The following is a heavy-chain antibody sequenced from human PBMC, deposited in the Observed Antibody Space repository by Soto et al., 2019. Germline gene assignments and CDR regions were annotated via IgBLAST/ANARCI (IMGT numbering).Heavy chain of an antibody. Sequence: QVQLQQWGAGLLKPSETLSLTCAVYGESFSGYYWSWIRQPPGKGLEWIGESSHRGSTNYSPALESRVTISVDTSKKQFFLRLPSMTAADTAVYYGARHAEPHFDYWSLGTLVTVSS. V-gene: IGHV4-34*01. J-gene: IGHJ4*02. CDR2: SSHRGST. CDR1: GESFSGYY. CDR3: ARHAEPHFDY.